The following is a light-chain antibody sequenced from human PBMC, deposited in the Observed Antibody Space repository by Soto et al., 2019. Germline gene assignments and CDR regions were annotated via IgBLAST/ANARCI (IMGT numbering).Light chain of an antibody. CDR2: GAS. CDR1: QSVSSGY. CDR3: QQYSNSPQT. V-gene: IGKV3-20*01. J-gene: IGKJ1*01. Sequence: EIVLTQSPGTLSFSPGERATLSCRASQSVSSGYLAWYQQKPGQAPSLLIYGASSRATGIPDRFSGSGSGTDFTLTISRLEPEDFAVYFCQQYSNSPQTFGQGTKVDIK.